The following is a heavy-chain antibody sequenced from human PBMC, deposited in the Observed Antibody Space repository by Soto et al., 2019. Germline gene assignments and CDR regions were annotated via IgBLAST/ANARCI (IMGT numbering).Heavy chain of an antibody. Sequence: GGSLILSYAASGFTFSSSSMNWVRQAPGKGPEWVSYISSSSSTINYADSVRGRFTISRDNAKNSLYLQMNSLRDEDTAVYYCARVHSSGWFKVDYWGQGTLVTVSS. D-gene: IGHD6-19*01. CDR3: ARVHSSGWFKVDY. CDR2: ISSSSSTI. V-gene: IGHV3-48*02. J-gene: IGHJ4*02. CDR1: GFTFSSSS.